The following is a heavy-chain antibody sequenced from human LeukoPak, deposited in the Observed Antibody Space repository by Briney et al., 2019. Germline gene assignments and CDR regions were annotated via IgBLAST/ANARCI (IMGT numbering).Heavy chain of an antibody. CDR1: GFTFSRDW. CDR3: ARYGHQYGMDV. Sequence: GCLRLSCVGTGFTFSRDWMSWVRQAPGKGLEWVANINRDGSEKFYEDSVKGRFAISRDNVKKSLYLQVSSLRAEDTAVYYCARYGHQYGMDVWGQGTTVTVSS. V-gene: IGHV3-7*05. J-gene: IGHJ6*02. CDR2: INRDGSEK. D-gene: IGHD3-10*01.